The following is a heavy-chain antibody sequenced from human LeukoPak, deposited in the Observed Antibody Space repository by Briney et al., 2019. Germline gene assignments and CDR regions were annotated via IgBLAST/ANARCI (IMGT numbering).Heavy chain of an antibody. CDR3: ARGIEVGGSFDY. D-gene: IGHD3-10*01. V-gene: IGHV1-46*01. CDR2: INCSGGTT. CDR1: GYSFSNYY. Sequence: ASVKVSCKASGYSFSNYYMHWVRQAPGQGLEWLGIINCSGGTTNYAQKFQGRVTLTRDTSTSTVYMELSSLRSDDTAVYYCARGIEVGGSFDYWGQGTLVIVPS. J-gene: IGHJ4*02.